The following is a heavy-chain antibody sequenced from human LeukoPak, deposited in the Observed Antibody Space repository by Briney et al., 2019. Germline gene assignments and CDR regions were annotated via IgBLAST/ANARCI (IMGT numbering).Heavy chain of an antibody. CDR2: FDPEDGET. V-gene: IGHV1-24*01. J-gene: IGHJ5*02. Sequence: ASVTVSCMVSGYTLTESSMHWVRQAPGKGLEWMGGFDPEDGETIYAQKFQGRVTMTEDTSTDTAYMELSSLRSEDTAVYYCAAGGAAGNWFDPWGQGTLVTVSS. CDR1: GYTLTESS. D-gene: IGHD6-13*01. CDR3: AAGGAAGNWFDP.